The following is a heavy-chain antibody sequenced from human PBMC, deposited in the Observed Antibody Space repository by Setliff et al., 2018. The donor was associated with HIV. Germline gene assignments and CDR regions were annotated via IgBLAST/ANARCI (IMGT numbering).Heavy chain of an antibody. Sequence: PSETLSLTCTVSGGSISSGAYYWSWIRQHPGKGLEWIGYIYYSGSTYYNPSLKSRVTISVDTSKNQFSLKLNSVTAADTAVYYCARFPLGSPSRPGGYFDYWGQGTLVTVSS. J-gene: IGHJ4*02. CDR3: ARFPLGSPSRPGGYFDY. V-gene: IGHV4-31*03. CDR1: GGSISSGAYY. D-gene: IGHD3-16*01. CDR2: IYYSGST.